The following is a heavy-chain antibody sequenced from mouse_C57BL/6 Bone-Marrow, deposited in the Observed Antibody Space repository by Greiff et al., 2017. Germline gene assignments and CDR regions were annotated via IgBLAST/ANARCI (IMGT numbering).Heavy chain of an antibody. CDR2: IRNKANNHAT. D-gene: IGHD1-1*01. V-gene: IGHV6-6*01. Sequence: EVKVEESGGGLVQPGGSMKLSCAASGFTFSDAWMDWVRQSPEKGLEWVAEIRNKANNHATYYAESVKGRFTISRDDSKSSVYLQMNSLRAEDTGIYYCTRYGSSYYFDYWGQGTTLTVSS. CDR1: GFTFSDAW. J-gene: IGHJ2*01. CDR3: TRYGSSYYFDY.